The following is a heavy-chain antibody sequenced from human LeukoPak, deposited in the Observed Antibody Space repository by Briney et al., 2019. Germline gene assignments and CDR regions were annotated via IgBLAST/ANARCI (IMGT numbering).Heavy chain of an antibody. CDR1: GGSISSGGYY. Sequence: SETLSLTCTVSGGSISSGGYYWSWIRQHPGKGLEWIGYIYYSGSTYYNPSLKSRVTISVDTSKNQFSLKLSSVTAADTAVYYCAREYSSGFGYWGQGTLVTVSS. V-gene: IGHV4-31*03. CDR3: AREYSSGFGY. D-gene: IGHD6-19*01. J-gene: IGHJ4*02. CDR2: IYYSGST.